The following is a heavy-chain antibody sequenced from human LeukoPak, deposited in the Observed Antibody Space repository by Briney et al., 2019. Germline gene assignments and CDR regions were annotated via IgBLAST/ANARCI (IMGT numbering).Heavy chain of an antibody. Sequence: GWAPRPSSAASGVTSSSNCISWGRRAPGKEGQGCSYISSSGRTIYYTASLKGRVTTSRDTSKNPLYLQMNSLRAEDTAVYYCSRRLRSSSGYYYPFGYWGQRTLVTGSS. CDR1: GVTSSSNC. D-gene: IGHD3-22*01. J-gene: IGHJ4*01. V-gene: IGHV3-48*04. CDR3: SRRLRSSSGYYYPFGY. CDR2: ISSSGRTI.